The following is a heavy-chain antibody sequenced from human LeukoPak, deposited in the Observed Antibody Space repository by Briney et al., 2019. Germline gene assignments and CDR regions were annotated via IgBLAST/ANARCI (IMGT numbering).Heavy chain of an antibody. CDR1: GGSISSYY. J-gene: IGHJ6*03. CDR2: IYYSGST. V-gene: IGHV4-59*01. D-gene: IGHD3-3*01. CDR3: ARTVLDFWSGYYGDYYYYYMDV. Sequence: SETLSLTCTVSGGSISSYYWSWIRQPPGKGLEWIWYIYYSGSTNYNPSLKSRVTISVDTSKNQFSLKLSSVTAADTAVYYCARTVLDFWSGYYGDYYYYYMDVWGKGTTVTVSS.